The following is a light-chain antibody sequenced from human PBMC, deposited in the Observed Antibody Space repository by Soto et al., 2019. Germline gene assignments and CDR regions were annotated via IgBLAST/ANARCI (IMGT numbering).Light chain of an antibody. Sequence: EIVMTQSPATLSVSPGERATLSCRASQNVNSNLAWYQQKPGQAPRLLIYDASTRATAIPARFSGSGSGTVSTLTISSLQSEDFAVYYCQQYNNWPLTFGGGTKVEIK. J-gene: IGKJ4*01. CDR2: DAS. CDR3: QQYNNWPLT. V-gene: IGKV3-15*01. CDR1: QNVNSN.